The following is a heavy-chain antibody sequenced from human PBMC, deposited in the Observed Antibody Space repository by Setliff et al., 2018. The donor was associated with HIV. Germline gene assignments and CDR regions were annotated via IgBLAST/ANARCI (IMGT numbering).Heavy chain of an antibody. J-gene: IGHJ4*02. CDR1: GDSINSGNYY. Sequence: SETLPLTCTVSGDSINSGNYYWSWIRQHPGKGLEWIGYIYYSGSTYYSPSLKSRVTISEDTSKNQFSLKMRSVTAADTAVYYCATSPAGEILGSRPFYFDYWGQGTLVTVSS. CDR2: IYYSGST. V-gene: IGHV4-31*03. D-gene: IGHD3-10*01. CDR3: ATSPAGEILGSRPFYFDY.